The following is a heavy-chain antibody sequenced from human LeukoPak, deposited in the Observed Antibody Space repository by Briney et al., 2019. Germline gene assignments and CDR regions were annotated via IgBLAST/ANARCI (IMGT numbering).Heavy chain of an antibody. J-gene: IGHJ4*02. D-gene: IGHD3-22*01. CDR2: IVVGSGNT. Sequence: SVKVSCKASGFTFTSSAMQWVRQARGQRLEWIGWIVVGSGNTNYAQKFQERVTITRDMSTSTAYMELSSLRSEGTAVYYCAADLYDSSGVPFDYWGQGTLVTVSS. CDR3: AADLYDSSGVPFDY. V-gene: IGHV1-58*02. CDR1: GFTFTSSA.